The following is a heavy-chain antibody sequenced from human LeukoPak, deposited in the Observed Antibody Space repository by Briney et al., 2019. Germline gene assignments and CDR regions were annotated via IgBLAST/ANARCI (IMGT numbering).Heavy chain of an antibody. D-gene: IGHD2-2*01. V-gene: IGHV3-23*01. CDR2: ISHSGGST. CDR3: ARDHCSSTSCQGLDY. J-gene: IGHJ4*02. Sequence: PGGSLRLSCAASGFTFSSYAMSWVRQAPGKGPEWVSAISHSGGSTYYADSVKGRFTISRDNSKNTLYLQMNSLRAEDTAVCYCARDHCSSTSCQGLDYWGQGTLVTVSS. CDR1: GFTFSSYA.